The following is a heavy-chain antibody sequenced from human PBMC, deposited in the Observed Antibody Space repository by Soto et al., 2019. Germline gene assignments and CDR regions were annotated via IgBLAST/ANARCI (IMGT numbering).Heavy chain of an antibody. V-gene: IGHV3-23*01. CDR3: AKDINPLESPLGYFDL. D-gene: IGHD3-3*01. Sequence: EVQLLESGGGLVQPGGSLRLSCAASGFTFSSYPMSWVRQAPGKGLERVSGISGSGAGTHYADSVKGRFTISRDNSKNTLYLQMNGLRAEDTAVYYCAKDINPLESPLGYFDLWGRGTLVSVSS. J-gene: IGHJ2*01. CDR1: GFTFSSYP. CDR2: ISGSGAGT.